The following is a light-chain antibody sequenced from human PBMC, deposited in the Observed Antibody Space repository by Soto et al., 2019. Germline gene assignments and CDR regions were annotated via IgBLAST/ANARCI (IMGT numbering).Light chain of an antibody. J-gene: IGKJ5*01. CDR3: QQYGTSEII. V-gene: IGKV1-39*01. Sequence: DIQMTQSPSSLSASVGDRVTLTCLTSQPISDYLNWYQQKPGKAPTLLIYTASNLQSGVPSRFSGSGSGTDFTLTISRLETEDFAVFYCQQYGTSEIIFGQGTRLEI. CDR1: QPISDY. CDR2: TAS.